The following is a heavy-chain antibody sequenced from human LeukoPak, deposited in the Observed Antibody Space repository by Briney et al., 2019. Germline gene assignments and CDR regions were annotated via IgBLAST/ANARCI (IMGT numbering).Heavy chain of an antibody. Sequence: PGGSLRLSCAASGFTFSTYGMNWDRQAPGKGLEWVSVIYSGGSTYYADSVKGRFTISRHNSKNTLYLQMNSLRAEDTAVYYCARDPDSSGYYYGMDVWGQGTTVTVSS. CDR1: GFTFSTYG. CDR3: ARDPDSSGYYYGMDV. D-gene: IGHD6-19*01. V-gene: IGHV3-53*04. J-gene: IGHJ6*02. CDR2: IYSGGST.